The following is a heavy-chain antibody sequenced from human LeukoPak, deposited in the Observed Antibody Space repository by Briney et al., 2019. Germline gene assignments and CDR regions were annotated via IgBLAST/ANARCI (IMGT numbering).Heavy chain of an antibody. V-gene: IGHV4-59*01. D-gene: IGHD3-22*01. J-gene: IGHJ4*02. Sequence: SETLSLTCTVSGTSISSSYWSWIRQPPGKGLEWIDYIYYTGSTNYNPSLKSRVTISFDTSKNQFSLKLISVTAADTAVFYCAKLASGGYYHHFDYWGQGALVTVSS. CDR1: GTSISSSY. CDR3: AKLASGGYYHHFDY. CDR2: IYYTGST.